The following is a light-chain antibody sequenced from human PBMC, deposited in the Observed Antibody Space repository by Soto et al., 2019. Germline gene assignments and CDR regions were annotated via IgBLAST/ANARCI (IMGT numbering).Light chain of an antibody. J-gene: IGLJ1*01. CDR1: SSDVGYYDY. CDR2: EVS. Sequence: QSALTQPASVSGSPGQSITISCTGTSSDVGYYDYVSWYQQHPDKAPKLMIYEVSNRPSGVSNRFSGSKSGNTASLTISGLQAEDEADYYCSSYTTSSTYVFGTGTQVTVL. V-gene: IGLV2-14*01. CDR3: SSYTTSSTYV.